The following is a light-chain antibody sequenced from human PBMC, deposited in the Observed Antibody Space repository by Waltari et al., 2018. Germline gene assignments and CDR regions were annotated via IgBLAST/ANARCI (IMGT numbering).Light chain of an antibody. CDR3: FSYTGDTTLYV. Sequence: QSALTQPASVSGSPGQSITISCPGPSKDVGNSNLVSWYQQYPGKVPQLIIYEVNKRPSGVSHRFSGSKSRNTASLTISGLQAEDEADYYCFSYTGDTTLYVFGTGTKVTVL. CDR1: SKDVGNSNL. CDR2: EVN. V-gene: IGLV2-23*02. J-gene: IGLJ1*01.